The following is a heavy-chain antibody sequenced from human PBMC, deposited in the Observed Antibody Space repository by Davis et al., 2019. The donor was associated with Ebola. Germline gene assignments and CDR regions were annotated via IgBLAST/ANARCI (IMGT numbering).Heavy chain of an antibody. CDR2: INWNGGST. V-gene: IGHV3-20*04. CDR3: ARETYYDFWSGYFDY. D-gene: IGHD3-3*01. J-gene: IGHJ4*02. Sequence: PGGSLRLSCAASGFTFSNAWMSWVRQAPGKGLEWVSGINWNGGSTGYADSVKGRFTISRDNAKNSLYLQMNSLRAEDTAVYYCARETYYDFWSGYFDYWGQGTLVTVSS. CDR1: GFTFSNAW.